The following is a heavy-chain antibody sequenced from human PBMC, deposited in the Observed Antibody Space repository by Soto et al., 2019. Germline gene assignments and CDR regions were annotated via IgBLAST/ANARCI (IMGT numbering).Heavy chain of an antibody. CDR1: GGSVSSGSYY. V-gene: IGHV4-61*01. CDR3: ARLADCAFWSGTIDY. D-gene: IGHD3-3*01. Sequence: QVQLQESGPGLVKPSETLSLTCTVSGGSVSSGSYYWSWIRQPPGKGLEWIGYIYYSGSTNYNPSLKSRLTISVDTPKNQFSLKLSSVAAADTAVYCCARLADCAFWSGTIDYWGQGTLVTVSS. J-gene: IGHJ4*02. CDR2: IYYSGST.